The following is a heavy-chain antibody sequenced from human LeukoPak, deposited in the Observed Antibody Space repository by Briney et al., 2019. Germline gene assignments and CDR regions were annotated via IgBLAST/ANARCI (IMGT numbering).Heavy chain of an antibody. D-gene: IGHD5-12*01. J-gene: IGHJ4*02. V-gene: IGHV3-30*18. Sequence: GGSLRLSCAASRFTFSSYGMHWVRQAPGKGLEWVALISFDESSEYYADSVKGRFSISRDNSKNTLYLQMNNARVDDTAVYYCAKEVGYGSPYFDYWGQGTLVTVSS. CDR2: ISFDESSE. CDR1: RFTFSSYG. CDR3: AKEVGYGSPYFDY.